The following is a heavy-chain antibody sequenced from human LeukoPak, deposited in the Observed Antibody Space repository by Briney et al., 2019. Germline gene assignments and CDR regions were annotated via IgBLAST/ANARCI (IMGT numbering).Heavy chain of an antibody. J-gene: IGHJ6*02. V-gene: IGHV3-30*18. Sequence: PGGSLRLSCAASGFTVSSNYMSWVRQAPGKGLEWVAVISYDGSNKYYADSVKGRFTISRDNSKNTLYLQMNSLRAEDTAVYYCAKDLSWYSSSSDGMDVWGQGTTVTVSS. CDR3: AKDLSWYSSSSDGMDV. CDR2: ISYDGSNK. CDR1: GFTVSSNY. D-gene: IGHD6-6*01.